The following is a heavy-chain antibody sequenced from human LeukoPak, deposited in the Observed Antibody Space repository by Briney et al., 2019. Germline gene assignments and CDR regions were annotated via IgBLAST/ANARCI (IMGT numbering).Heavy chain of an antibody. CDR2: INHSGST. CDR3: ATRGGEAAGTFGWFDP. D-gene: IGHD6-13*01. CDR1: GGPFSGYY. J-gene: IGHJ5*02. Sequence: SETLSLTCAVYGGPFSGYYWSWIRQPPGKGLEWIGEINHSGSTNYNPSLKSRVTISVDTSKNQFSLKLSSVTAADTAVYYCATRGGEAAGTFGWFDPWGQGTLVTVSS. V-gene: IGHV4-34*01.